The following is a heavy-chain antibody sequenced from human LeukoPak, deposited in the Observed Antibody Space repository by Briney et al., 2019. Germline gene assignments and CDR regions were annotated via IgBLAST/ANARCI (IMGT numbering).Heavy chain of an antibody. J-gene: IGHJ6*03. CDR3: AKEKARSPSWGPLRFGGYMDV. D-gene: IGHD3-3*01. CDR2: IRYDGSNK. V-gene: IGHV3-30*02. CDR1: GFTFSSYG. Sequence: GGSLRLSCAASGFTFSSYGMHWVRQAPGKGLEWVAFIRYDGSNKYYADSVKGRFTISRDNSKNTLYLQMNSLRAEDTAVYYCAKEKARSPSWGPLRFGGYMDVWGKGTTVTVSS.